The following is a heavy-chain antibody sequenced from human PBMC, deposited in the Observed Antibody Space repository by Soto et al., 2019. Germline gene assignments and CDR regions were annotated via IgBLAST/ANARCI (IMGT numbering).Heavy chain of an antibody. Sequence: GASVKVSCKASGYTFTSYGISWVRQAPGQGLEWMGWISAYNGNTNYAQKLQGRVTMTTDTSTSTAYMELRSLRSDDTVVYYCARDWELSDYRYFDYWGQGTLVTVSS. D-gene: IGHD4-17*01. J-gene: IGHJ4*02. CDR2: ISAYNGNT. CDR1: GYTFTSYG. CDR3: ARDWELSDYRYFDY. V-gene: IGHV1-18*01.